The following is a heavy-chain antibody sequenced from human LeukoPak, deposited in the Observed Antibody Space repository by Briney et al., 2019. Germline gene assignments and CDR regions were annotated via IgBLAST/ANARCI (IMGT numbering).Heavy chain of an antibody. CDR3: ARASGYSYTIDY. J-gene: IGHJ4*02. CDR1: GYTFTGYY. D-gene: IGHD5-18*01. V-gene: IGHV1-2*02. Sequence: ASVKVSCKASGYTFTGYYMHWVRQAPGQGLEWMGWINPNSGGTNYAQKFQGRVTMTRDTSISTAYMELSRLRSDDTAVYYCARASGYSYTIDYWGQGTLVTVSS. CDR2: INPNSGGT.